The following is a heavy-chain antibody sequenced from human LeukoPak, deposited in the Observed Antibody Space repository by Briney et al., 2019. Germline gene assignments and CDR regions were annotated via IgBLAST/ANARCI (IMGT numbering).Heavy chain of an antibody. Sequence: GGSLRLSCAAPGFIFAIHWVRQAPGTGLEWVSLISGDGGSTFYADSVRGRFTISRDNTRKSLSLQMSSLRSEDTALYYCARESGTSGWYDYWGQGTLVTVSS. V-gene: IGHV3-43*02. D-gene: IGHD6-19*01. CDR2: ISGDGGST. CDR3: ARESGTSGWYDY. CDR1: GFIFA. J-gene: IGHJ4*02.